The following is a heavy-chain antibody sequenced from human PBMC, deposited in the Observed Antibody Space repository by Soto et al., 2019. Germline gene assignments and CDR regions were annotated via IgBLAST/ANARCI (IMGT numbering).Heavy chain of an antibody. CDR1: GFSVSSNY. CDR3: ARFQGGIAAAGHPKDAFDI. Sequence: QPGGSLRLSCAASGFSVSSNYMSRVRQAPGKGLEWVSVIYSGGSTYYADSVKGRFTISRDNSKNTLYLQMNSLRAEDTAVYYCARFQGGIAAAGHPKDAFDIWGQGAMVTVSS. D-gene: IGHD6-13*01. V-gene: IGHV3-53*01. CDR2: IYSGGST. J-gene: IGHJ3*02.